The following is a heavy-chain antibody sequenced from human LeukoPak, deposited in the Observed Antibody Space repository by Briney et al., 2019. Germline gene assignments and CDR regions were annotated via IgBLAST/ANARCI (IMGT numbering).Heavy chain of an antibody. J-gene: IGHJ4*02. CDR2: ISGSGGST. D-gene: IGHD6-13*01. CDR3: AKDVRGSTSWYGLDY. CDR1: GFTFSSYA. V-gene: IGHV3-23*01. Sequence: PGGSLRLSCAASGFTFSSYAMSWVRQAPGKGLEWVSAISGSGGSTYYADSVKGRFTISRDNSKNTLYLQMNSLRAEDTAVYYCAKDVRGSTSWYGLDYWGQGTLVTVSS.